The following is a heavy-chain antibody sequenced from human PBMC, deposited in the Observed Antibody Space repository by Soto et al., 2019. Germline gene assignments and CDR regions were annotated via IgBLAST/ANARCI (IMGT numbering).Heavy chain of an antibody. Sequence: SVKVSCKASGGTFSSYAISWVRQAPGQGLEWMGGFIPIFGTANYAQKFQGRVTITADESTSTAYMELSSLRSEDTAVYYSARELRNYYDSSCSLDDWGQGTLVTVSS. CDR1: GGTFSSYA. J-gene: IGHJ4*02. CDR3: ARELRNYYDSSCSLDD. V-gene: IGHV1-69*13. CDR2: FIPIFGTA. D-gene: IGHD3-22*01.